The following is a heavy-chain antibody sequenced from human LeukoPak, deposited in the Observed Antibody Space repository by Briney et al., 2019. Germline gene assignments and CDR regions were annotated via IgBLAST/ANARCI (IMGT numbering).Heavy chain of an antibody. Sequence: PGGSLRLSCAASGFTFSSYEMNWIRQAPGKGLEWVANIKQDGSEKYYVDSVKGRFTISRDNAKNSLYLQMNSLRAEDTAVYYCARDKGAWFGDYYYYMDVWGKGTTVTISS. CDR1: GFTFSSYE. CDR2: IKQDGSEK. D-gene: IGHD3-10*01. V-gene: IGHV3-7*01. J-gene: IGHJ6*03. CDR3: ARDKGAWFGDYYYYMDV.